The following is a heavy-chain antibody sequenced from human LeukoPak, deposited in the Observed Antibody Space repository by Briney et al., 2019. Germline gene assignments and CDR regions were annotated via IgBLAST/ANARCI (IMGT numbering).Heavy chain of an antibody. V-gene: IGHV4-34*01. CDR3: VRGRRSPSSAVFDY. Sequence: SETLSLTCAVYGGSFSGYYWSWIRQPPGKGLEWIGEINHSGSTNYNPSLKSRVTISVDTSKNQFSLKLSSVTAADTAVYYCVRGRRSPSSAVFDYWGQRTLVTVSS. J-gene: IGHJ4*02. CDR1: GGSFSGYY. CDR2: INHSGST.